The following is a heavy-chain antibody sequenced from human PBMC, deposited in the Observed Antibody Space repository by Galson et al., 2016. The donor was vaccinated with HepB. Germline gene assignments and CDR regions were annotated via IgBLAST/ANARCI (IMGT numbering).Heavy chain of an antibody. D-gene: IGHD1-26*01. Sequence: SVKVSCKASEYTFTNFYLHWVRQAPGQGLEWMGLLNPYDGTTDYAEKFRGRYTMTRDSSTYTVYMELNSLRVEDTAVYYCARGSQPPQWQLGGYFDYWGQGTLVTVSS. CDR1: EYTFTNFY. J-gene: IGHJ4*02. CDR3: ARGSQPPQWQLGGYFDY. V-gene: IGHV1-46*01. CDR2: LNPYDGTT.